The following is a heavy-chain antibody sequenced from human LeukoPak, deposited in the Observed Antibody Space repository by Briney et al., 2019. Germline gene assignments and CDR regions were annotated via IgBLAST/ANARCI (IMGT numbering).Heavy chain of an antibody. Sequence: TGGSLRLSCAASGFTFSIYGMNWVRQAPGKGLEWVSYISSGSSAIYYADSVKGRFTISRDNAKNSLYLQMNSLRAEDTAVYYCARGGTFGVDISDYWGQGTLVTVSS. D-gene: IGHD3-3*01. CDR2: ISSGSSAI. V-gene: IGHV3-48*01. J-gene: IGHJ4*02. CDR3: ARGGTFGVDISDY. CDR1: GFTFSIYG.